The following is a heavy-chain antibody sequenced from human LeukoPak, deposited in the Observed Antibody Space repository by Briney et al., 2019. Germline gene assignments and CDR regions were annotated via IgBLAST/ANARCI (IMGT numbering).Heavy chain of an antibody. CDR2: ISAYNGNT. J-gene: IGHJ4*02. CDR1: GYTFTSYG. Sequence: ASVKVSCKASGYTFTSYGISWVRQAPGQGLEWMGWISAYNGNTNYAQKLQGRVTMTTDTSTSTAYMELRSLRSDDTAVYYCARGRYDFWSGYPYYFDYWGQGTLVTVSS. V-gene: IGHV1-18*01. D-gene: IGHD3-3*01. CDR3: ARGRYDFWSGYPYYFDY.